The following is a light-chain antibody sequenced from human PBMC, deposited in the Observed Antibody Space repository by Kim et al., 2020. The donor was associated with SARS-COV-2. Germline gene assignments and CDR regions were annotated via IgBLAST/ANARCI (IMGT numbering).Light chain of an antibody. CDR3: QQYGSSPAT. Sequence: SPGERATLSCRASQTVTSNYLACYQQKPGQAPRLLIYGASSRATGIPDRFSGSGSGTDFTLTISRLEPEDFAVYYCQQYGSSPATFGQGTKVDIK. V-gene: IGKV3-20*01. J-gene: IGKJ1*01. CDR2: GAS. CDR1: QTVTSNY.